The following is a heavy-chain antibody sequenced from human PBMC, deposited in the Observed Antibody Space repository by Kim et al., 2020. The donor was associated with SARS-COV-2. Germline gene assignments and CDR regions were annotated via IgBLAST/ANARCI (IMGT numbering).Heavy chain of an antibody. CDR3: AKEAPQYFDWLLSPSYYFDY. J-gene: IGHJ4*02. D-gene: IGHD3-9*01. V-gene: IGHV3-30*02. Sequence: RFTISRDNSKNTLYLQMNSLRAEDTAVYYCAKEAPQYFDWLLSPSYYFDYWGQGTLVTVSS.